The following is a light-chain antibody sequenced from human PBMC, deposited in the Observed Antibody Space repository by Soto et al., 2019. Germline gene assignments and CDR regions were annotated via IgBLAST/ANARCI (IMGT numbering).Light chain of an antibody. J-gene: IGLJ1*01. CDR2: EGS. CDR1: SSDVGSYNL. Sequence: QSALTQPASVSGSPGQSITISCTGTSSDVGSYNLVSWYQQHPGKAPKLMIYEGSKRPSGVSNRFSGSKSGNTASLTISGLQAEDEADYYCCSYAGSSTFYVFGTGTQAHRP. V-gene: IGLV2-23*03. CDR3: CSYAGSSTFYV.